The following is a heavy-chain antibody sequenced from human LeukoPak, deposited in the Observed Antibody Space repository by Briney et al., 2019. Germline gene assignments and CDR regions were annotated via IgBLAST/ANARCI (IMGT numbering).Heavy chain of an antibody. CDR2: IYTSGST. J-gene: IGHJ3*02. CDR1: GGSISSYY. Sequence: SETLSLTCTVSGGSISSYYWSWIRQPAGKGLEWIGRIYTSGSTNYNPSLKSRVTMSVDTSKSQFSLKLSSVTAADTAVYYCARDRPTVTTYDAFDIWGQGTMVTVPS. D-gene: IGHD4-17*01. CDR3: ARDRPTVTTYDAFDI. V-gene: IGHV4-4*07.